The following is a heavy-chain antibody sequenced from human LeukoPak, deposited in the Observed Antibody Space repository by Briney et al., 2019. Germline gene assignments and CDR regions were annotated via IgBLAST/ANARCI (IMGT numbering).Heavy chain of an antibody. D-gene: IGHD2-2*03. CDR2: IYHSGST. J-gene: IGHJ4*02. V-gene: IGHV4-59*04. CDR3: ARHGYCSSTSCYPDY. Sequence: PSETLSLTCTVSGGSISSYYWSWIRQPPGKGLEWIGYIYHSGSTYYNPSLKSRVTISVDRSKNQFSLKLRFVTAADTAVYFCARHGYCSSTSCYPDYWGQGTLVTVSS. CDR1: GGSISSYY.